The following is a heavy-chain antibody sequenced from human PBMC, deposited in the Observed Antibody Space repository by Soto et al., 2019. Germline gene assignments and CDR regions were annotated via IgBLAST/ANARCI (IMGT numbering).Heavy chain of an antibody. CDR2: IFYSGST. CDR3: AFIFSGRYSYGFYSHGMGV. Sequence: PSETLSVTHTVSGGSISSSSDYWGWIRQPPGKGLEWIGSIFYSGSTYYNPSLKSRVTISVDTSKNQFSLKLSSVTAADTAVYYCAFIFSGRYSYGFYSHGMGVWGQGTTGTVSS. CDR1: GGSISSSSDY. V-gene: IGHV4-39*01. J-gene: IGHJ6*02. D-gene: IGHD5-18*01.